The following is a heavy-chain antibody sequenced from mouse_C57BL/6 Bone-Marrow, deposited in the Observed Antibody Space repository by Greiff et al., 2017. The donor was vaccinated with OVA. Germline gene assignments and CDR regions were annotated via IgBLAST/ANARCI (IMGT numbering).Heavy chain of an antibody. D-gene: IGHD1-1*01. Sequence: VQGVESGAELVKPGASVKMSCKASGYTFTSYWITWVKQRPGQGLEWIGDIYPGSGSTNYNEKFKSKATLTVDTSSSTAYMQLSSLTSEESAVYYCARDYYGSSFWFAYWGQGTLVTVSA. CDR1: GYTFTSYW. CDR3: ARDYYGSSFWFAY. V-gene: IGHV1-55*01. J-gene: IGHJ3*01. CDR2: IYPGSGST.